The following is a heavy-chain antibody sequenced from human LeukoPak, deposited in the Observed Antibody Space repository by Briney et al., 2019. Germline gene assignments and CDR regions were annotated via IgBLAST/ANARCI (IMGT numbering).Heavy chain of an antibody. CDR3: ASWGATHHSFDY. CDR1: GGSISSSSYY. Sequence: SETLSLTCTVSGGSISSSSYYWGWIRQPPGKGLEYIGSIYYSGRTYYKPSLKSRVTISVDTSKNQFSLKLSSVTAADTAVYYCASWGATHHSFDYWGQGTLVTVSS. J-gene: IGHJ4*02. V-gene: IGHV4-39*01. CDR2: IYYSGRT. D-gene: IGHD1-26*01.